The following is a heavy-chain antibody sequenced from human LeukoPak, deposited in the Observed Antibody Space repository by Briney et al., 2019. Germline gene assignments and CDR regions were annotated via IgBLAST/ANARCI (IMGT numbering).Heavy chain of an antibody. J-gene: IGHJ3*02. D-gene: IGHD4-17*01. CDR1: GFTFSNYA. V-gene: IGHV3-23*01. CDR3: AKDLSDYGDNGDAFDI. CDR2: ISGSGDST. Sequence: GGSLRLSCEASGFTFSNYAMSWVRQAPGKGLEWVSAISGSGDSTFDADSVKGRFTISRDNSKNTLYLQMNSLRAEDTAVYYCAKDLSDYGDNGDAFDIWGQGTMVTVSS.